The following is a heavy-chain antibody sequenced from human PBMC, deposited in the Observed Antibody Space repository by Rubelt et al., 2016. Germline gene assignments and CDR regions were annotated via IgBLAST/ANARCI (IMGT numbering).Heavy chain of an antibody. J-gene: IGHJ4*02. CDR1: GFTFSSYA. CDR2: ISGSDTRT. V-gene: IGHV3-23*04. CDR3: AKGSRDYGGKLAY. D-gene: IGHD4-23*01. Sequence: EVQLVESGGGLVQPGGSLRLSCEASGFTFSSYAMSWVRQAPGKGLEWVSGISGSDTRTYYADSVKGQFTISRDNSKNTLYLKMTSLRAEDTAVDYCAKGSRDYGGKLAYWGQGTLVTVSS.